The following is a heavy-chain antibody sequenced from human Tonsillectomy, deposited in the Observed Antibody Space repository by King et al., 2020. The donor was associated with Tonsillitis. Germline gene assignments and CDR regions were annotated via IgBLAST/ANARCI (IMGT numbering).Heavy chain of an antibody. D-gene: IGHD3-22*01. CDR2: IYYSGST. Sequence: QLQESGPGLVKPSETLSLTCTVSGGSISSSSYYWGWIRQPPGKGLEGIGTIYYSGSTYYNTSLKSRLTISVNPTKNQSSLKLSFVTAADTAVYYCARQDYYDSSGYYPPRDYWGQGTLVTVSS. CDR3: ARQDYYDSSGYYPPRDY. V-gene: IGHV4-39*01. CDR1: GGSISSSSYY. J-gene: IGHJ4*02.